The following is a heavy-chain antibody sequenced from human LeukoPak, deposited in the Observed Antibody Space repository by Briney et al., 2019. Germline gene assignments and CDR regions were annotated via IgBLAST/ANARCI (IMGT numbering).Heavy chain of an antibody. V-gene: IGHV1-2*02. D-gene: IGHD5-18*01. J-gene: IGHJ4*02. CDR3: ARGVDTAMARDY. CDR1: GYTFTGYY. CDR2: INPNSGGT. Sequence: ASVKVSCKASGYTFTGYYMHWVRQAPGQGLEWMGWINPNSGGTNYAQKFQGRVTMTRDTSISTAYMEPSRLRSDDTAVYYCARGVDTAMARDYWGQGTLVTVSS.